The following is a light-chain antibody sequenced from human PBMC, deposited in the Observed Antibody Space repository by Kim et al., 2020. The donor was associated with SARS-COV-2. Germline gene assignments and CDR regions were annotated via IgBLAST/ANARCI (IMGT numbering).Light chain of an antibody. CDR3: NSRDSSGNHWV. V-gene: IGLV3-19*01. Sequence: SSELTQDPAVSVALGQTVRITCQGDSLRSYYASWYQQKPGQAPVLVIYGKNNRPSGIPDRFSGSSSGNTASLTITGAQAEEEADYYCNSRDSSGNHWVSGGGTQLTVL. CDR2: GKN. CDR1: SLRSYY. J-gene: IGLJ3*02.